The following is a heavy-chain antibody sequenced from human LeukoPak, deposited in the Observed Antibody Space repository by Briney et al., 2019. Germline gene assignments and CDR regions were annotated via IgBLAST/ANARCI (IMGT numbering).Heavy chain of an antibody. J-gene: IGHJ3*02. D-gene: IGHD5-18*01. Sequence: XXSSSGSTIYYADSVKGRFTISRDNAKNSLYLQMNSLRAEDTAVYYCARDGYSYGYGPPHAFDIWGQGTMVTVSS. CDR3: ARDGYSYGYGPPHAFDI. V-gene: IGHV3-11*01. CDR2: XSSSGSTI.